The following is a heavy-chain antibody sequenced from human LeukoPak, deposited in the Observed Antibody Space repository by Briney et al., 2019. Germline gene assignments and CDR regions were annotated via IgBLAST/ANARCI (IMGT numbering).Heavy chain of an antibody. CDR3: ARTGATDYYFDY. CDR2: IYYSGST. Sequence: PSETLSLTCTVSGGSISDYYWSWIRQPPGKGLEWIGYIYYSGSTNYNPSLKSRVTISVDTSKNQFSLKLSSVTAADTAVYYCARTGATDYYFDYWGQGTLVTVSS. D-gene: IGHD1-1*01. CDR1: GGSISDYY. V-gene: IGHV4-59*01. J-gene: IGHJ4*02.